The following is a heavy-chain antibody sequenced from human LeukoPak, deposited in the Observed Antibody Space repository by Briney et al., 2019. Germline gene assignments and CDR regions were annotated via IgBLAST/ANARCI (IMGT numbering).Heavy chain of an antibody. CDR2: INSDGSST. CDR1: GFTFSSYW. Sequence: GGSLRLSCAAPGFTFSSYWMHWVRQAPGKGLVWVSRINSDGSSTSYADSVKGRFTISRDNAKNTLYLQMNSLRAEDTAVYYCARDRTDAPGFYYYGMDAWGQGTTVTVPS. CDR3: ARDRTDAPGFYYYGMDA. J-gene: IGHJ6*02. V-gene: IGHV3-74*01.